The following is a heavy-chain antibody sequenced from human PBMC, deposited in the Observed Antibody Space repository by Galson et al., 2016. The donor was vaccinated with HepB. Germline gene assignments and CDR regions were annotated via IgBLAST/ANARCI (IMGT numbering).Heavy chain of an antibody. CDR3: AKETPGRYDY. D-gene: IGHD1-26*01. CDR2: ISGIGGIT. V-gene: IGHV3-23*01. Sequence: SLRLSCAASGFTFSSYAMNWVRQPPGKGLKWVSAISGIGGITHYTDSVRRRFTISRYNSKNTLYLQMNVLTAEDTAVYYCAKETPGRYDYWGQGTLVTVSS. J-gene: IGHJ4*02. CDR1: GFTFSSYA.